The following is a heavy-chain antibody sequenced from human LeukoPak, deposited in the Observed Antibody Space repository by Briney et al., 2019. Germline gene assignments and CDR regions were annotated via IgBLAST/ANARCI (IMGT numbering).Heavy chain of an antibody. D-gene: IGHD3-10*01. V-gene: IGHV4-4*07. Sequence: SETLSLTCTVSGGSISSYYWSWIRQPAGKGLEWIGRIYTSGSTNYNPSLKSRVTMSVDTSKNQFSLKLSSVTAADTAVYYCARDVWFGEYNWFDPWGQGTLVTVSS. J-gene: IGHJ5*02. CDR3: ARDVWFGEYNWFDP. CDR2: IYTSGST. CDR1: GGSISSYY.